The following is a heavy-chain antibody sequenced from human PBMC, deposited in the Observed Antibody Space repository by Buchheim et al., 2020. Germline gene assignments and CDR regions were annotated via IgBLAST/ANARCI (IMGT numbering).Heavy chain of an antibody. Sequence: QVQLQESGPGLVKPSQTLSLTCTVSGGSISSGGYYWSWVRQHPGQGLEWIGSVYYSGSAQYNPSLKSRVTISVDTSKNQFSLNLSSVTAADTAVFYCARTSTRRYFDLWGRGTL. CDR2: VYYSGSA. CDR3: ARTSTRRYFDL. D-gene: IGHD1-1*01. V-gene: IGHV4-31*03. CDR1: GGSISSGGYY. J-gene: IGHJ2*01.